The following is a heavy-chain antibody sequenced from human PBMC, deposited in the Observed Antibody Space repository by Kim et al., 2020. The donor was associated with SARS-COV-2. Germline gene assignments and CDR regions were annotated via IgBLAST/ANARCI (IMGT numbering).Heavy chain of an antibody. V-gene: IGHV3-11*05. CDR1: GFTFSDYY. CDR3: ARGADDGTVVTDY. Sequence: GGSLRLSCAASGFTFSDYYMSWIRQAPGKGLEWVSYISSSSSYTNYADSVKGRFTISRDNAKNSLYLQMNSLRAEDTAVYYCARGADDGTVVTDYWGQGTLVTVSS. D-gene: IGHD3-22*01. J-gene: IGHJ4*02. CDR2: ISSSSSYT.